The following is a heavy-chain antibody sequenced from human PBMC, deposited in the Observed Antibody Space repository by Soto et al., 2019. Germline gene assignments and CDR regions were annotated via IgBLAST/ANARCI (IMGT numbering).Heavy chain of an antibody. D-gene: IGHD6-25*01. V-gene: IGHV2-70*04. CDR3: VRIQRSSGWNNWFDP. J-gene: IGHJ5*02. CDR1: GFSLSTSGTR. Sequence: SGPTLVNPTQTLTLTCTFSGFSLSTSGTRVSWIRQAPGKALEWLARIDWDDDKFYSTSLKTRLTIFKDTSKNQVVLIMTNMDPVDTATYYCVRIQRSSGWNNWFDPWGQGTLVTVSS. CDR2: IDWDDDK.